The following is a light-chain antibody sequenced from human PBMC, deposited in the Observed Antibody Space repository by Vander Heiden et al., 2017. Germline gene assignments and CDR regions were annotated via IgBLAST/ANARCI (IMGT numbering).Light chain of an antibody. Sequence: EIVMTQSPATLSVSQGERATLSCRVSQSISNNLAWHQQKPGQAPRLLIYDASTRATGIPARFSGSGSGTEFTLSISSLQSEDFAVYYCQQYNNWPLTFGGRTKVEIK. J-gene: IGKJ4*01. CDR3: QQYNNWPLT. CDR1: QSISNN. V-gene: IGKV3-15*01. CDR2: DAS.